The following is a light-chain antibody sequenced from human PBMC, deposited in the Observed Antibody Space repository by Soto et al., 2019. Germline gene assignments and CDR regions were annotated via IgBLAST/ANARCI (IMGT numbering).Light chain of an antibody. Sequence: QTVVTQEPSFSVSPGGTVTLTCGLTSGSVSTTSYPSWYQQTPGQAPRTLIYSTNTRSSGVPDRFSGSILGSKAALTITGAQADDESDYYCVLYMGSGIGVFGGGTKLTVL. CDR1: SGSVSTTSY. CDR2: STN. J-gene: IGLJ3*02. CDR3: VLYMGSGIGV. V-gene: IGLV8-61*01.